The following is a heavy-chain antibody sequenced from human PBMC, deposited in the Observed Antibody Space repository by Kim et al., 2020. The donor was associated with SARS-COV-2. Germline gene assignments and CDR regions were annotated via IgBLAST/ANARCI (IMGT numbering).Heavy chain of an antibody. J-gene: IGHJ4*02. CDR1: GGTFSSYA. D-gene: IGHD3-22*01. V-gene: IGHV1-69*13. CDR2: IIPIFGTA. CDR3: ARSGSISYDSSGPYYFDY. Sequence: SVKVSCKASGGTFSSYAISWVRQAPGQGLEWMGGIIPIFGTANYAQKFQGRVTITADESTSTAYMELSSLRSEDTAVYYCARSGSISYDSSGPYYFDYWGQGTLVTVSS.